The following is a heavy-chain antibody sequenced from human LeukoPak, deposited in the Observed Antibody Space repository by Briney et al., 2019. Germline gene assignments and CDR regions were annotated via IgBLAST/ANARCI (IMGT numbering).Heavy chain of an antibody. CDR3: ARDPSNSVGNRIYFDF. CDR1: GYTFTSYG. D-gene: IGHD5/OR15-5a*01. V-gene: IGHV1-18*01. CDR2: ISCYDGTT. Sequence: ASVKVSCKASGYTFTSYGITWVRQAPGQGLEWMGWISCYDGTTKYAQKFQGRVTLTTDTSTRTAYMELRNLRSDDTAVYYCARDPSNSVGNRIYFDFWGQGTLVTVSS. J-gene: IGHJ4*02.